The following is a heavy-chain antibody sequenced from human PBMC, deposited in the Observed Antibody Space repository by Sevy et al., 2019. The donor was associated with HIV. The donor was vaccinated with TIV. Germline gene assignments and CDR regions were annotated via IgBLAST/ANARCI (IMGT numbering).Heavy chain of an antibody. CDR2: IYTSGST. CDR1: GGSISSYY. J-gene: IGHJ5*02. Sequence: SETLSLTCTVSGGSISSYYWSWIRQPAGKGLEWIGRIYTSGSTNYNPSLKSRVTMSVDTSKNQFSLKLSSVTAADTAVYYWARDRVVVAATLGLNWFDPWGQGTLVTVSS. CDR3: ARDRVVVAATLGLNWFDP. V-gene: IGHV4-4*07. D-gene: IGHD2-15*01.